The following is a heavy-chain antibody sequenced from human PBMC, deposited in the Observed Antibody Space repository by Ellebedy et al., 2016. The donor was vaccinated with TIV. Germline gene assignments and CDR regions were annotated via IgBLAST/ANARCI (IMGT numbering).Heavy chain of an antibody. V-gene: IGHV1-69*04. CDR1: GGSFSTYA. CDR2: IIHFLNIP. J-gene: IGHJ4*02. CDR3: AARDDYINY. Sequence: AASVKVSCKASGGSFSTYAIPWVRHAPGQGLEWMGRIIHFLNIPRYAQSFQGRVTITADKSTSTTYMEMSSLTSDDTAVYYCAARDDYINYWGQGTRVTVSS. D-gene: IGHD5-24*01.